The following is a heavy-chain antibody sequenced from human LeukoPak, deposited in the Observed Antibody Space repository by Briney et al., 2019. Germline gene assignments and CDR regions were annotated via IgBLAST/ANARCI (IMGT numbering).Heavy chain of an antibody. Sequence: ETLSLTCTVSGGSISSYYWSWVRQAPGKGLEWVSSISSSSSYIYYADSVKGRFTISRDNAKNSLYLQMNSLRAEDTAVYYCARDLFSSGSGSQLGYWGQGTLVTVSS. D-gene: IGHD3-10*01. CDR1: GGSISSYY. V-gene: IGHV3-21*01. J-gene: IGHJ4*02. CDR3: ARDLFSSGSGSQLGY. CDR2: ISSSSSYI.